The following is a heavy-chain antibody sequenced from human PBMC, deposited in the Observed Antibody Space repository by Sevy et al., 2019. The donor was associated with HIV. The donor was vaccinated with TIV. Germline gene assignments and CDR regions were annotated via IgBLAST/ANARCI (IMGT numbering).Heavy chain of an antibody. CDR2: IYYNGHI. CDR1: GGSITSLY. D-gene: IGHD3-10*01. J-gene: IGHJ4*02. V-gene: IGHV4-59*08. Sequence: LETLSLTCTVSGGSITSLYWNWIRQPPGKGLEWIANIYYNGHINYNPSLKSRVTLSLDTSKNQFSLRLSSVTAADTAMYYCAGENARGRGYSWGQGTLVTVSS. CDR3: AGENARGRGYS.